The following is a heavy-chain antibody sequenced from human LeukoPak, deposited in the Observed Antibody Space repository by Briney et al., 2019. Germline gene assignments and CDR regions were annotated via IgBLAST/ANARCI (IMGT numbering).Heavy chain of an antibody. CDR1: GYTFTGYY. D-gene: IGHD2-8*01. Sequence: GASVKVSCKASGYTFTGYYMHWVRQAPGQGLEWMGWINPNSGGTNYAQKFQGRVTMTRDTSISTAYMELSRLRSDDTAVYYCAREEYCTNGVCYTLDYWGQGTLVTVSS. J-gene: IGHJ4*02. CDR2: INPNSGGT. CDR3: AREEYCTNGVCYTLDY. V-gene: IGHV1-2*02.